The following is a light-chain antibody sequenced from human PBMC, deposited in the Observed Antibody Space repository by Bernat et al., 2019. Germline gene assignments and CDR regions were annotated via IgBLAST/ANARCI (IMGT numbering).Light chain of an antibody. Sequence: ENVLTQSPATLSLSPGERATLSCRASQSVGSSLAWYQQRPGQAPRLLLYDASNRATDIPPRFSGSGSGTDFTLTISSLEPEDVAIYYCQQRSHWPPLTFGGGTKVDI. CDR1: QSVGSS. CDR2: DAS. J-gene: IGKJ4*01. V-gene: IGKV3-11*01. CDR3: QQRSHWPPLT.